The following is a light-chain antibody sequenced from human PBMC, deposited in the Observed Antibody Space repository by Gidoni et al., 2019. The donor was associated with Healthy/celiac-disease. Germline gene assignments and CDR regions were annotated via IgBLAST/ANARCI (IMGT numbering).Light chain of an antibody. CDR2: DAS. CDR1: QSVSSY. J-gene: IGKJ3*01. V-gene: IGKV3-11*01. Sequence: EIVLTQSPATLSLSPGERATLSCRASQSVSSYLAWYQQKPGQAPRLLIYDASNRATGIPARFSGSGSGTDFTLTISSLEPEDFAVYYCQQRSNWPTCGPXTKVDIK. CDR3: QQRSNWPT.